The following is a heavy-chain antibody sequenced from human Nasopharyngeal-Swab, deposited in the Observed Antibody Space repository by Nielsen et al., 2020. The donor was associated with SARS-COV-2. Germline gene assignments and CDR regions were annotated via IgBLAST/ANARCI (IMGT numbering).Heavy chain of an antibody. CDR2: ISSSGSTI. V-gene: IGHV3-11*01. J-gene: IGHJ4*02. CDR1: GFTFSDYY. D-gene: IGHD3-10*01. CDR3: ANHLPGTYYFDY. Sequence: GESLKISCAASGFTFSDYYMSWIRQAPGKGLEWVSYISSSGSTIYYADSVKGRFTISRDNAKNSLYLQMNSLRAEDMAVYYCANHLPGTYYFDYWGQGTLVTVSS.